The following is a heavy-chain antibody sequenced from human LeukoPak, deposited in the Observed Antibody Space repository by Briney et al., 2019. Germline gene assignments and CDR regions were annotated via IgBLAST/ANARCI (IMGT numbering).Heavy chain of an antibody. CDR3: ARDVAWRGTMIVVVITSPYYYGMDV. V-gene: IGHV1-18*01. J-gene: IGHJ6*02. D-gene: IGHD3-22*01. CDR1: GYTFTSYG. Sequence: GASVKVSCKASGYTFTSYGISWVRQAPGQGLEWMGWTSAYNGNTNYAQKLQGRVTMTTDTSTSTAYMELRSLRSADTAVYYCARDVAWRGTMIVVVITSPYYYGMDVWGQGTTVTVSS. CDR2: TSAYNGNT.